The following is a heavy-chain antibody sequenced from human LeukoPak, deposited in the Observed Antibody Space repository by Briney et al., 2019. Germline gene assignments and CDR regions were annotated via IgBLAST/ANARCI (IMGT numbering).Heavy chain of an antibody. D-gene: IGHD4-23*01. CDR2: IYHSGST. V-gene: IGHV4-30-2*01. J-gene: IGHJ4*02. CDR1: GGSISSGGYY. Sequence: PSQTLSLTCAVSGGSISSGGYYWSWIRQPPGKGLEWIGYIYHSGSTYYNPSLKSRVTISVDRSKNQFSLKLSSVTAADTAVYYCASGYGGSPYYFDYWGQGTLVTVSS. CDR3: ASGYGGSPYYFDY.